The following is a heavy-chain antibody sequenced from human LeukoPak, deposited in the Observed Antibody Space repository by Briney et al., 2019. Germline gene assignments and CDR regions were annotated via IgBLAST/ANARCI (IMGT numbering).Heavy chain of an antibody. V-gene: IGHV1-24*01. CDR2: IGPGDGGT. CDR1: GYSLTELS. Sequence: GASVKVSCKVSGYSLTELSIHWVRQAPGKGLEWMGCIGPGDGGTNYAQKFQGRVTMTEDTSTDTAYMELSSLRSDDTAVYYCATTRLVPLYYYGMDVWGQGTTVAVSS. D-gene: IGHD3-9*01. CDR3: ATTRLVPLYYYGMDV. J-gene: IGHJ6*02.